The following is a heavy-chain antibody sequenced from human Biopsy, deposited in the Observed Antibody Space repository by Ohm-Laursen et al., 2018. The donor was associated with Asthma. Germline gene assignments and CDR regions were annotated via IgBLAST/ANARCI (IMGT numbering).Heavy chain of an antibody. CDR1: GFTFSSYA. CDR3: AKDRDYDILTGPPGFDY. CDR2: ISGSGGST. J-gene: IGHJ4*02. V-gene: IGHV3-23*01. D-gene: IGHD3-9*01. Sequence: SLRLFCAASGFTFSSYAMRWVRQAPGKGLEWVSAISGSGGSTYNADSVKGRFTISRDNSKNTLYLQMNSLRAEDTAVYYCAKDRDYDILTGPPGFDYWGQGTLVTVSS.